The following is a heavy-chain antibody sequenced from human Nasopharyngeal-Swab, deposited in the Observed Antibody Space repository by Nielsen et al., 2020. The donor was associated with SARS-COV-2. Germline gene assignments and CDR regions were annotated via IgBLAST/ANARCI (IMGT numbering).Heavy chain of an antibody. J-gene: IGHJ4*02. Sequence: WIGKPPGKGLEWVSYISSSSSTIYYADSVKGRFTISRDNAKNSLYLQMNSLRDEDTAVYYCARDPSYGRKFDYWGQGTLVTVSS. V-gene: IGHV3-48*02. D-gene: IGHD5-18*01. CDR2: ISSSSSTI. CDR3: ARDPSYGRKFDY.